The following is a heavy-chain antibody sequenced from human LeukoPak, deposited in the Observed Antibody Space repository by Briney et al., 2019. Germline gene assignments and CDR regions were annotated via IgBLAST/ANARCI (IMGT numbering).Heavy chain of an antibody. CDR2: IKQDGGEK. D-gene: IGHD2-2*01. V-gene: IGHV3-7*05. CDR1: GFTFSAYW. CDR3: ARDMHSSYEY. Sequence: GGSLRLSCAASGFTFSAYWTSWLRQAPGRGLEWVASIKQDGGEKYYVDSVMGRFTISKDNAKNSLYLQVNSLRVEDTAVYYCARDMHSSYEYWGQGTLVSVSS. J-gene: IGHJ4*02.